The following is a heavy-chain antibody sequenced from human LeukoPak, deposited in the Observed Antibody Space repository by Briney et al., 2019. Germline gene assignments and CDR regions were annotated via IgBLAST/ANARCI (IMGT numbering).Heavy chain of an antibody. CDR2: IRYDGSNK. CDR3: AKVAITMIPLYYFDY. Sequence: PGGSLRLSCAASGFTFSSYGMHWVRQAPGKGLEWVAFIRYDGSNKYYADSVKGRFTISRDNSKNTLYLQMSSLRAEDTAVYYCAKVAITMIPLYYFDYWGQGTLVTVSS. CDR1: GFTFSSYG. V-gene: IGHV3-30*02. D-gene: IGHD3-22*01. J-gene: IGHJ4*02.